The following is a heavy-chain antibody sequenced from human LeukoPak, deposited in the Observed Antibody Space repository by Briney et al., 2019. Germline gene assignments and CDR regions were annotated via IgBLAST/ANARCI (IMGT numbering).Heavy chain of an antibody. V-gene: IGHV1-8*01. CDR3: ARGLETLVTMVRGVITNYYYGMDV. D-gene: IGHD3-10*01. CDR1: GYTFTSYD. J-gene: IGHJ6*02. Sequence: ASVKVSCKASGYTFTSYDINWVRQATGQGLEWKGWMNPNSGNTGYAQKFQGRVTMTRNTSISTAYMELSSLRSEDTAVYYCARGLETLVTMVRGVITNYYYGMDVWGQGTTVTVSS. CDR2: MNPNSGNT.